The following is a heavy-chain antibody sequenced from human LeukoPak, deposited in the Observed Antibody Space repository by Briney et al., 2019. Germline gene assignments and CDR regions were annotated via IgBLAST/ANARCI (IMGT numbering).Heavy chain of an antibody. D-gene: IGHD3-9*01. CDR3: ARVGRYFDWYIDY. CDR2: IYYSGST. CDR1: GGSISSYY. Sequence: SETLSLTCTVSGGSISSYYWSWIRQPPGKGLEWIGYIYYSGSTNYNPSLKSRVTMSVDTSKNQFSPKLSSVTAADTAVYYCARVGRYFDWYIDYWGQGTLVTVSS. J-gene: IGHJ4*02. V-gene: IGHV4-59*01.